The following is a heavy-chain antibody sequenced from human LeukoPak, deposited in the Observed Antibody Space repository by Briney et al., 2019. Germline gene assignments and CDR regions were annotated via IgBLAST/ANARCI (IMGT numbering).Heavy chain of an antibody. J-gene: IGHJ4*02. Sequence: SETLSLTCTVSGGSMDNFYWTWIRQPAGKGLEWIGHIYTSGSTNYNPSLKSRVTISVDTSKNQFSLKLSSVTAADTAVYYCARGKMATTYFDYWGQGTLVTVSS. CDR3: ARGKMATTYFDY. CDR2: IYTSGST. CDR1: GGSMDNFY. V-gene: IGHV4-4*07. D-gene: IGHD5-24*01.